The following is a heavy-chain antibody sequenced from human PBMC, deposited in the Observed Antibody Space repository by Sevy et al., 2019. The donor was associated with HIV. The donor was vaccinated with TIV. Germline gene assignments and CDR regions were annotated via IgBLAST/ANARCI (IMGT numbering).Heavy chain of an antibody. J-gene: IGHJ4*02. CDR1: GYSFTSYW. V-gene: IGHV5-51*01. Sequence: GESLKISCKGSGYSFTSYWIGWVRQMPGKGLEWMGIIYPGDSDTRYSPSFQGQVTISADKSISTAYLQWSSLKASDTAKFYCARRVYYDFWSGYYEAAYYFDYWGQGTLVTVSS. CDR2: IYPGDSDT. D-gene: IGHD3-3*01. CDR3: ARRVYYDFWSGYYEAAYYFDY.